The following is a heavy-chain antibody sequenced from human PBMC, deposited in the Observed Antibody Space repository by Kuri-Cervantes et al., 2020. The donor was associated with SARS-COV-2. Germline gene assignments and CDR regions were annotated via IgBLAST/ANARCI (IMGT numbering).Heavy chain of an antibody. D-gene: IGHD3-3*01. Sequence: GESLKISCAASGFTFSNYAMSWVRQAPGKGLEWVSAISGSGGSTYYANSVKGRFTISRDNSKNTLYLQMNSLRAEDTAVYYCAKDSRYDFWSGYHFDYWGQGTLVTVSS. CDR2: ISGSGGST. CDR1: GFTFSNYA. V-gene: IGHV3-23*01. CDR3: AKDSRYDFWSGYHFDY. J-gene: IGHJ4*02.